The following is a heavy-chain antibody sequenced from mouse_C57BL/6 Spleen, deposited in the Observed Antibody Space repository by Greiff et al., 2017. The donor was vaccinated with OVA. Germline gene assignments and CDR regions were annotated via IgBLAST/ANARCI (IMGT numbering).Heavy chain of an antibody. CDR2: INPYNGGT. D-gene: IGHD2-4*01. J-gene: IGHJ4*01. CDR1: GYTFTDYY. V-gene: IGHV1-19*01. Sequence: EVQLQQSGPVLVKPGASVKMSCTASGYTFTDYYMNWVKQSHGKSLEWIGVINPYNGGTSYNQKFKGKATLTVDKSSSTAYMELNSLTSEDSAVYYCARSKIYYDYVYYAMDYWGQGTSVTVSS. CDR3: ARSKIYYDYVYYAMDY.